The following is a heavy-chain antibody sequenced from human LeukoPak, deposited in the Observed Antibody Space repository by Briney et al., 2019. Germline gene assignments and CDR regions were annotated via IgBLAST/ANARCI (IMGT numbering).Heavy chain of an antibody. J-gene: IGHJ4*02. D-gene: IGHD3-22*01. CDR1: GGTFISYA. CDR3: ARDIDSSPGGG. CDR2: IIPIFGTA. Sequence: SVKVSCKASGGTFISYAISWVRRAPGQGREWMGGIIPIFGTANYAQKFQGRVTITTDESTSTAYMELSSLRSEDTAVYYCARDIDSSPGGGWGQGTLVTVSS. V-gene: IGHV1-69*05.